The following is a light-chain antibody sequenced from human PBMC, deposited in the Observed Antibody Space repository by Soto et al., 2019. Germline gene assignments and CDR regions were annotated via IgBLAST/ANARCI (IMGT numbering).Light chain of an antibody. J-gene: IGLJ1*01. CDR3: LSYTTSSSYG. CDR2: EVS. Sequence: QSVLSQPASVSGTPGQSITISCTGTSSDVGAYNRFSWYQQHSGKAPKLMIYEVSNRPSGVSKRLYGSKSRNTASLTISRLQAEDEADYYCLSYTTSSSYGFGTGTKVTV. CDR1: SSDVGAYNR. V-gene: IGLV2-14*01.